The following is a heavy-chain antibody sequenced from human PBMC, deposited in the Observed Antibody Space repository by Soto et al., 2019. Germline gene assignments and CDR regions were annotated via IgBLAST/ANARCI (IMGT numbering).Heavy chain of an antibody. CDR2: IYHSGST. V-gene: IGHV4-4*02. CDR3: ATSDSNTAEIDY. D-gene: IGHD5-18*01. CDR1: GGSISSSNW. J-gene: IGHJ4*02. Sequence: SETLSLTCAVSGGSISSSNWWSWVRQPPGKGLEWIGEIYHSGSTNYNPSLKSRVTISVYKSKNQFSLKLSSVTAADTAVYYCATSDSNTAEIDYWGQGTLVTVSS.